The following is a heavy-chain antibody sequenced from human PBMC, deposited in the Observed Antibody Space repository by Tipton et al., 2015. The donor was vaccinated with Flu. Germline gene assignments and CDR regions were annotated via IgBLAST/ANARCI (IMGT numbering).Heavy chain of an antibody. CDR3: ARRDYSNYVSDPKNWFDP. CDR1: GGSMRSGSFY. J-gene: IGHJ5*02. CDR2: VYSSGRT. Sequence: GLVKPSETLSLTCIVSGGSMRSGSFYWSWIRQPAGKGLEWIGRVYSSGRTDYNSSLKSRVTMSLDTSKNQFSLKMTSVTAADMAVYYCARRDYSNYVSDPKNWFDPWGQGTLVTVSS. V-gene: IGHV4-61*02. D-gene: IGHD4-11*01.